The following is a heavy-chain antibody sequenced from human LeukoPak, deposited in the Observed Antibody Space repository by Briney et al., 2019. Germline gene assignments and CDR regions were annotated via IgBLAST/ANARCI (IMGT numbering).Heavy chain of an antibody. V-gene: IGHV4-39*01. CDR2: IYYSGST. CDR3: ARIGYSYQSDY. J-gene: IGHJ4*02. Sequence: SETLSLTCTVSGGSISSSSYYWGWIRQPPGKGLEWIGSIYYSGSTYYNPSLKSRVTISVDTSKNQFSLKLSSVTAADTAVYYCARIGYSYQSDYWGQGTLVTVSS. D-gene: IGHD5-18*01. CDR1: GGSISSSSYY.